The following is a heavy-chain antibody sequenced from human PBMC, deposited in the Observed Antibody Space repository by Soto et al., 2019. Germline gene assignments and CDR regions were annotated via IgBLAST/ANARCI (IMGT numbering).Heavy chain of an antibody. CDR1: GASISSAGYS. V-gene: IGHV4-31*03. D-gene: IGHD2-2*01. CDR2: ITYSGDT. J-gene: IGHJ5*02. Sequence: SETLSLTCTVSGASISSAGYSWSWVRQHPGKGLEWIGYITYSGDTDYNPSLRSRVSISIDTSRNQFSVKLSSVTAADTAVYYCXRDRCSSTSWEGCWFGPWGPGTLVTVSS. CDR3: XRDRCSSTSWEGCWFGP.